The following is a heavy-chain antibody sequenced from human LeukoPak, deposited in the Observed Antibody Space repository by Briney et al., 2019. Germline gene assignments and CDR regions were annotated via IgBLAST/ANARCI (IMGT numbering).Heavy chain of an antibody. CDR3: ARASFASGTPVDY. CDR2: ISGRGGTT. J-gene: IGHJ4*02. D-gene: IGHD3-10*01. Sequence: GGSLRLSCAASGFTFSSSAMNWVRQAPGKGLEWVSAISGRGGTTYYADSVKGRFTISRDNSMNTLYLQMNSLRAEDTAIYYCARASFASGTPVDYWGQETLVTVSS. CDR1: GFTFSSSA. V-gene: IGHV3-23*01.